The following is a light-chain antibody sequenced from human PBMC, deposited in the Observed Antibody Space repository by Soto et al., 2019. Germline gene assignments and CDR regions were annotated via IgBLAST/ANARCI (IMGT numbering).Light chain of an antibody. Sequence: QSVLTQPASVSGSPGQSITISCTGTSSDVGSFNSVSWYQQHPGKAPKLMIYEVSNRPSGVSNRFSGSKSGNTASLTISGLQAEDEADYFCSSYTSTTTDVIFSGGTKLTVL. CDR3: SSYTSTTTDVI. CDR1: SSDVGSFNS. CDR2: EVS. V-gene: IGLV2-14*01. J-gene: IGLJ2*01.